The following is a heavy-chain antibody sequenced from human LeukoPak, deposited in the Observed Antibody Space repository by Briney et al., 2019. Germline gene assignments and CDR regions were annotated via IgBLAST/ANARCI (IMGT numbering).Heavy chain of an antibody. J-gene: IGHJ4*02. D-gene: IGHD5-18*01. CDR2: IYYSGST. V-gene: IGHV4-39*01. CDR3: ATFKPNQLSSFDY. CDR1: GGSISSSSYY. Sequence: PSETLSLTCTVSGGSISSSSYYWGWIRQPPGKGLEWIGSIYYSGSTYYNPSLKSRVTISVVTSKNQFSLKLSSVTAADTAVYYCATFKPNQLSSFDYWGQGTLVTVSS.